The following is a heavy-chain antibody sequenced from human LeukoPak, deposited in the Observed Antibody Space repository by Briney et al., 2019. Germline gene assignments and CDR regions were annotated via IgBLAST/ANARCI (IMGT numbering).Heavy chain of an antibody. CDR3: VTSLY. CDR2: IYTSGST. Sequence: SQTLSLTCTVSGGSISSGSYYWSWIRQPAGKGLEWIGHIYTSGSTYYNPSLKSRVTISVDTSKNHFSLKLSSVTAADTAVYYCVTSLYWGQGALVTVSS. V-gene: IGHV4-61*09. J-gene: IGHJ4*02. CDR1: GGSISSGSYY.